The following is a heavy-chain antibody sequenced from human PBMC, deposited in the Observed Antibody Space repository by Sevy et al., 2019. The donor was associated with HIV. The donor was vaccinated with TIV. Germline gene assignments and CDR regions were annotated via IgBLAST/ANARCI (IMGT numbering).Heavy chain of an antibody. V-gene: IGHV4-59*01. J-gene: IGHJ4*02. CDR3: ARGGPNQHQLDYFDY. D-gene: IGHD6-13*01. Sequence: GSLRLSCTVSGVSISNYYWAWIRQPPGKGLECVGFSGSTNYNPSLKSRVTTSVDTSKNHFSLKLSSVTVADTAIYYCARGGPNQHQLDYFDYWGQGTLVTVSS. CDR2: SGST. CDR1: GVSISNYY.